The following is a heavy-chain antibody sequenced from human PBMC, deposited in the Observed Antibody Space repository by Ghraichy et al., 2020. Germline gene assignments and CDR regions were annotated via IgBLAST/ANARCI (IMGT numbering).Heavy chain of an antibody. Sequence: GALRLSCAASGLTFSNAYMTWVRQAPGKALEWVGRIKSKSDGGTPDYAAPVKGRFTISRDDSESALYLQMDSLKGDDTGIYYCSIIAMRTEVGGLDHWGRGTQVTVSS. CDR3: SIIAMRTEVGGLDH. CDR1: GLTFSNAY. CDR2: IKSKSDGGTP. D-gene: IGHD1-26*01. V-gene: IGHV3-15*01. J-gene: IGHJ4*02.